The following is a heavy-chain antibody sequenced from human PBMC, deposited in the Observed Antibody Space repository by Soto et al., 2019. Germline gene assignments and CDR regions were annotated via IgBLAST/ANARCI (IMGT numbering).Heavy chain of an antibody. CDR2: IYHSGST. CDR1: GGSISSSKW. CDR3: ASQDYSSSTDASFLVNGYFEL. Sequence: QLQLQESGPGLVKPSGTLSLTCGVSGGSISSSKWWTWVRQPPGKGPEWIGEIYHSGSTNYNPSLTSRVTISLDKSNNQFSLTLTSVTAADTAVYYCASQDYSSSTDASFLVNGYFELWGRGILVTVSS. V-gene: IGHV4-4*02. D-gene: IGHD6-6*01. J-gene: IGHJ2*01.